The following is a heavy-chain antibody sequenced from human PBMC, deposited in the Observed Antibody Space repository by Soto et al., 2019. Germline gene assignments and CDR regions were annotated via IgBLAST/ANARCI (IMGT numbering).Heavy chain of an antibody. CDR3: ASAVEMATTNYFDY. D-gene: IGHD5-12*01. Sequence: TLSLTCAVSGGAIRSSNWWSWVRQPPGKGLEWIGEIYHSGSTNYNPSLKSRVTISVDKSKNQFSLKLSSVTAADTAVYYCASAVEMATTNYFDYWGQGTLVTVSS. CDR2: IYHSGST. CDR1: GGAIRSSNW. V-gene: IGHV4-4*02. J-gene: IGHJ4*02.